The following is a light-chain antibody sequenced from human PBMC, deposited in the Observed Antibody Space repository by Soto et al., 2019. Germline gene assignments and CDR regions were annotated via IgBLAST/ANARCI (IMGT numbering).Light chain of an antibody. J-gene: IGKJ1*01. CDR1: QSVSSNY. CDR2: GAS. V-gene: IGKV3-20*01. CDR3: QQYDSSPRT. Sequence: EIVLTQSPGTLSSSPGERATLSCRASQSVSSNYLAWYQQKPGQAPRLLIYGASTRATGIPDRFSGSGSGTDFTLSISRLEPEDFAVYYCQQYDSSPRTFGQGTKVEIK.